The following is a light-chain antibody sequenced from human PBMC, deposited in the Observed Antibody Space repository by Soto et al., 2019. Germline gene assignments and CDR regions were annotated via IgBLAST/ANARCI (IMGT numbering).Light chain of an antibody. J-gene: IGKJ2*01. Sequence: EIVLTQSPVTVSLSPVEIAALSCRASQSVWNNYLAWYQQKPGQAPRLLIYRVSTRATGIPDRFSGSGSGTDFTLTISRLEPEDFAVYYCQQYGNSLYTFGQGTKVDIK. CDR1: QSVWNNY. CDR2: RVS. CDR3: QQYGNSLYT. V-gene: IGKV3-20*01.